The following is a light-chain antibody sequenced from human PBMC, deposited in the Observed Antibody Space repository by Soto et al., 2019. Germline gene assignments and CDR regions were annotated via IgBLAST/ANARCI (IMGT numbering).Light chain of an antibody. CDR2: DVS. Sequence: QSALTQPRSVSGSPGQSVTISCTGTSSDVGGYNYVSWYQQHPGKAPQLMIYDVSKRPSGVPDRFSGSKSGNTASLTISGLQDEDEADYYCCSYAGSYTWVFGGGTKLTVL. V-gene: IGLV2-11*01. CDR1: SSDVGGYNY. CDR3: CSYAGSYTWV. J-gene: IGLJ3*02.